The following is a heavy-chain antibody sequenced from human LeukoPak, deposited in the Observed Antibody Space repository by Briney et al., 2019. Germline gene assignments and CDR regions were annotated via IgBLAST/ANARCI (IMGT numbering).Heavy chain of an antibody. CDR1: GFTFSSYS. CDR2: ISSSSSTI. Sequence: PGGSLRLSCAASGFTFSSYSMNWVRQAPGKGLEWVSYISSSSSTIYYADSVKGRFTISRDNAKNSLYLQMSSLRAEDTAVYYCAREVVLQLWAVYNWFDPWGQGTLVTVSS. J-gene: IGHJ5*02. D-gene: IGHD5-18*01. V-gene: IGHV3-48*01. CDR3: AREVVLQLWAVYNWFDP.